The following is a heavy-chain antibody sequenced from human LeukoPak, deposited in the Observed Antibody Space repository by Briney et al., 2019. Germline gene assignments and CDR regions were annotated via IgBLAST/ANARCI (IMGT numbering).Heavy chain of an antibody. CDR3: ARDPAYYYGSETEEDFDY. V-gene: IGHV1-18*01. Sequence: VASVKVSCKASGGTFSSYAISWVRQAPGQGLEWMGWISAYNGNTNYAQKLQGRVTMTTDTSTSTAYMELRSLRSDDTAVYYCARDPAYYYGSETEEDFDYWGQGTLVTVSS. CDR1: GGTFSSYA. D-gene: IGHD3-10*01. J-gene: IGHJ4*02. CDR2: ISAYNGNT.